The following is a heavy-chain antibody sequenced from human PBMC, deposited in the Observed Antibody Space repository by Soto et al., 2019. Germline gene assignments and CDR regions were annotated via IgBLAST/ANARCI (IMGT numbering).Heavy chain of an antibody. D-gene: IGHD2-15*01. V-gene: IGHV3-21*01. CDR1: GFTFSSYS. J-gene: IGHJ6*02. Sequence: PGGSLRLSCAASGFTFSSYSMNWVRQAPGKGLEWVSSISSSSSYIYYADSVKGRFTISRDNAKNSLYLQMNSLRAEDTAVYYCARDRWTNYYYYGMDVWGQGTTVTVSS. CDR2: ISSSSSYI. CDR3: ARDRWTNYYYYGMDV.